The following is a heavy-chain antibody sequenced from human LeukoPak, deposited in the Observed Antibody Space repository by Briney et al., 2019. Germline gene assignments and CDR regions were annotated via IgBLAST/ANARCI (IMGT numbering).Heavy chain of an antibody. Sequence: GESLKISCKGSGYSFTSYWIGWVRQMPGKGLEWMGIIYPGDSDTRYSPSFQGQVTISADKSISTAYLQWSSLKASDTAMYYCARDRGGYFIVGATDYWGQGTLVTVSS. CDR3: ARDRGGYFIVGATDY. CDR2: IYPGDSDT. D-gene: IGHD1-26*01. V-gene: IGHV5-51*01. CDR1: GYSFTSYW. J-gene: IGHJ4*02.